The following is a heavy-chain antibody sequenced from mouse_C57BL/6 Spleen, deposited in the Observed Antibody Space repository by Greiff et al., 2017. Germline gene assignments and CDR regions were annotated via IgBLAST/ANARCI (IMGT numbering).Heavy chain of an antibody. CDR2: ISDGGSYT. Sequence: DVQLVESGGGLVKPGGSLKLSCAASGFTFSSYAMSWVRQTPEKRLEWVATISDGGSYTYYPDNVKGRFTITRDNATNNLYLQMSHLKSEDTAKYYCARAPLRRWYFEVWGTGTTVTVSS. V-gene: IGHV5-4*01. CDR1: GFTFSSYA. CDR3: ARAPLRRWYFEV. J-gene: IGHJ1*03.